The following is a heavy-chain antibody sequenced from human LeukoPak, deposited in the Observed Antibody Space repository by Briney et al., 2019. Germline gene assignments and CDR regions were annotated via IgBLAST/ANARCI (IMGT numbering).Heavy chain of an antibody. CDR3: ARESDHYDSSGYYQGWFDP. D-gene: IGHD3-22*01. Sequence: PGGSLRLSCAASGFTFDDYGMSWVRQAPGKGLEWVSGINWNGGSTGYADSVKGRFTISRDNAKNSLYLQMNSLRAEDTALYYCARESDHYDSSGYYQGWFDPWGQGTLVTVSS. CDR2: INWNGGST. J-gene: IGHJ5*02. V-gene: IGHV3-20*04. CDR1: GFTFDDYG.